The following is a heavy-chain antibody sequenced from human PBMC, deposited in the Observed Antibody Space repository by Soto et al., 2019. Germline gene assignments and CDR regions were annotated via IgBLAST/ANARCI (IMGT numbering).Heavy chain of an antibody. V-gene: IGHV3-11*01. Sequence: GGSLRLSCAASGFTFSDYYMSWIRQAPGKGLDWVSYISSSGSTIYYAHSVKGRFTISRDNAKNSLYLQMNSLRAEDTAVYYCARATGYCSSTSCYEPWFDPWGQGTLVTVSS. J-gene: IGHJ5*02. CDR1: GFTFSDYY. CDR3: ARATGYCSSTSCYEPWFDP. D-gene: IGHD2-2*01. CDR2: ISSSGSTI.